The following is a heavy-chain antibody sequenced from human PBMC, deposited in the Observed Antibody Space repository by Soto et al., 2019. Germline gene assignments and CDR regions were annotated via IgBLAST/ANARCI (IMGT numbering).Heavy chain of an antibody. Sequence: EVQLVQSGAEVKKPGESLKISCKGSGYSFSTYYIGWVRQMPGKGLECMGIIYPGDSDTRYSPSSQGQVLISVDKAISTAYLHWGSLESSDTAVYYCARGQTVGRTVGAFDSWGQGTVVTVPS. V-gene: IGHV5-51*01. J-gene: IGHJ3*02. D-gene: IGHD1-26*01. CDR1: GYSFSTYY. CDR2: IYPGDSDT. CDR3: ARGQTVGRTVGAFDS.